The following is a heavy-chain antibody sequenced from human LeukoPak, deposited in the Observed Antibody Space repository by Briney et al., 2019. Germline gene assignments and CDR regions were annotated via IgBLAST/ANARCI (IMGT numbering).Heavy chain of an antibody. Sequence: PGGSLRLSCAASEFTFSSYNMNWVRQAPGKGLEWVSSISSSSSYIFYADSVKGRFTISRDNAKNSLYLQMNSLRAEDTAVYHCASSDYGGFDYWGQGTLVTVSS. CDR3: ASSDYGGFDY. J-gene: IGHJ4*02. V-gene: IGHV3-21*01. D-gene: IGHD4-17*01. CDR2: ISSSSSYI. CDR1: EFTFSSYN.